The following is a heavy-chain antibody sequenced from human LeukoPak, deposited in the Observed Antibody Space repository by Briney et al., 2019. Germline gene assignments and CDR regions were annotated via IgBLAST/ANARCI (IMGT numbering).Heavy chain of an antibody. CDR1: GFTFSSYW. Sequence: GSLRLSCAASGFTFSSYWMSWVRQAPGKGLEWVAVIWYDGSNKYYADSVKGRFTISRDNSKNTLYLQMNSLRAEDTAVYYCARDQGGGVFDYWGQGTLVSVSS. D-gene: IGHD2-21*01. CDR2: IWYDGSNK. V-gene: IGHV3-33*08. J-gene: IGHJ4*02. CDR3: ARDQGGGVFDY.